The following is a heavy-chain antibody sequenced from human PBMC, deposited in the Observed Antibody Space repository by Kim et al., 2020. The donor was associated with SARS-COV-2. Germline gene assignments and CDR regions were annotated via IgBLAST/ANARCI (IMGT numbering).Heavy chain of an antibody. V-gene: IGHV3-23*01. D-gene: IGHD5-12*01. J-gene: IGHJ4*02. CDR2: IGGGGAGT. Sequence: GGSLRLSCAASGFTFGRYAMSWVRQAPGRGLEWVSAIGGGGAGTNYADSVKGRFSISRDNSKNTLYLQMNSLRAEDTAVYYCASHSGWNGQLEYWGQGTLVTVSS. CDR1: GFTFGRYA. CDR3: ASHSGWNGQLEY.